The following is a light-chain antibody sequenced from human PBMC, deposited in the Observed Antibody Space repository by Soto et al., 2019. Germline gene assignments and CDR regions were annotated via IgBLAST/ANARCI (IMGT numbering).Light chain of an antibody. CDR3: QQYGSSPSCT. J-gene: IGKJ2*02. Sequence: EIVLTQSPGTLSLSPGERATLSCRASQSVSSSYLAWYQPKPGQAPRLLIYGASSRATGIPDRFSGSGSGTDFTITISRLEPEDFAVYYCQQYGSSPSCTFGQGTKLEIK. V-gene: IGKV3-20*01. CDR1: QSVSSSY. CDR2: GAS.